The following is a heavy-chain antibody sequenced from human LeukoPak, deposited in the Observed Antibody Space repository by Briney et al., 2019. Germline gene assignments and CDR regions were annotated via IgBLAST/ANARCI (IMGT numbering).Heavy chain of an antibody. J-gene: IGHJ3*02. CDR2: IYYSGST. V-gene: IGHV4-39*07. D-gene: IGHD1-26*01. CDR3: AGTKSGSYTLGLAFDI. CDR1: GGSISSSSYY. Sequence: SETLSLTCTVSGGSISSSSYYWGWIRQPPGKGLEWIGSIYYSGSTYYNPSLKSRVTISVDTSKNQFSLKLSSVTAADTAVYYCAGTKSGSYTLGLAFDIWGQGTMVTVSS.